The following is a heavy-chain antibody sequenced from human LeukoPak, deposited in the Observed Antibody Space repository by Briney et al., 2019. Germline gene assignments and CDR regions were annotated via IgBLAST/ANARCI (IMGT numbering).Heavy chain of an antibody. CDR2: ISSSSSYI. J-gene: IGHJ6*02. CDR1: GFTFSSYN. D-gene: IGHD3-3*01. Sequence: GGSLRLSCAASGFTFSSYNMNWVRQAPGKGLEWVSSISSSSSYIYYADSVKGRFTISRDNAKNSLYLQMNSLRAEDTAVYYCARDREYYDFWSGYGDGLFGMDVWGQGTTVTVSS. V-gene: IGHV3-21*01. CDR3: ARDREYYDFWSGYGDGLFGMDV.